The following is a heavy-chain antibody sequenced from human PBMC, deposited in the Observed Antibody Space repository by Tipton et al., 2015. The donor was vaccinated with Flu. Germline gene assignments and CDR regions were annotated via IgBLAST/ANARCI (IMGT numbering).Heavy chain of an antibody. J-gene: IGHJ4*02. Sequence: QVQLVQSGRGVVQPGRSLRLSCAASGFTFSSYGMHWVRQAPGKGLEWVAVIWYDGSNKYYADSVKGRFTISRDNSKNTLYLQMNSLRAEDTAVYYCARVAFPGIAAAPHGYWGQGTLVTVSS. CDR2: IWYDGSNK. D-gene: IGHD6-13*01. CDR1: GFTFSSYG. V-gene: IGHV3-33*01. CDR3: ARVAFPGIAAAPHGY.